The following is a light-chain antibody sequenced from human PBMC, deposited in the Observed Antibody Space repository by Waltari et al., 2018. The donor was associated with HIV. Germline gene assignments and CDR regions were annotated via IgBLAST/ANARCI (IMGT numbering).Light chain of an antibody. V-gene: IGLV3-21*02. Sequence: SYELTQPPPVSVAPGQTATVTCGGANLASYRVHCYQQKPGQAPVLVVYGDSERPSGIPERFAGSNSDNTATLTISRVAAGDEAAYYCQVWDTFSDRYVFGAGTEVTVL. CDR1: NLASYR. CDR3: QVWDTFSDRYV. J-gene: IGLJ1*01. CDR2: GDS.